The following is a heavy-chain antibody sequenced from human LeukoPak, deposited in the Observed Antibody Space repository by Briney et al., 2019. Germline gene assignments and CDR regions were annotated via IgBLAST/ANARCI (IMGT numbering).Heavy chain of an antibody. J-gene: IGHJ4*02. V-gene: IGHV3-30*03. CDR1: GFPFNDCV. CDR2: TSADERIK. Sequence: GGSLRLSCTVSGFPFNDCVIHWVRQAPGKGLEWVAVTSADERIKIYNDSVRGRFTISRDNSKNTQYLQMNSLRVEDTAVYYCARDPVLGAPDHLDYWGRGTLVSVSS. CDR3: ARDPVLGAPDHLDY. D-gene: IGHD1-26*01.